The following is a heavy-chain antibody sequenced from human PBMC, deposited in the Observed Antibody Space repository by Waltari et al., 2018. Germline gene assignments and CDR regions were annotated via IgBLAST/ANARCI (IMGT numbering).Heavy chain of an antibody. CDR3: ARPTGDSTASSNWFDP. Sequence: QVQLVQSGAEVKKPGSSVRVSCKASGGLLSSYTHSCVRLCPGHRRLCQAAGQWLGWMGRLIPFLDRANYAQRLQGRLTITADKSTNTAYMELASLTSEDTAVYYCARPTGDSTASSNWFDPWGQGTLVTVSS. CDR1: GGLLSSYT. V-gene: IGHV1-69*02. CDR2: LIPFLDRA. J-gene: IGHJ5*02. D-gene: IGHD6-6*01.